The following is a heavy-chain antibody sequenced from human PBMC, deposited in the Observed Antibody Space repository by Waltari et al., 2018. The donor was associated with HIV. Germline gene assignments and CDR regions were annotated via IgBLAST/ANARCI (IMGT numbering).Heavy chain of an antibody. CDR3: ARDSRPYEPMDV. Sequence: QVQLVESGGGVVQPGRSLRLSCAASGFTFSSYGMHWVRQAPGKGLEWVAVIWYDGSNKYYADSVKGRFTISRDNSKNTLYLQMNSLRAEDTAVYYCARDSRPYEPMDVWGQGTTVTVSS. J-gene: IGHJ6*02. CDR1: GFTFSSYG. D-gene: IGHD2-8*01. CDR2: IWYDGSNK. V-gene: IGHV3-33*01.